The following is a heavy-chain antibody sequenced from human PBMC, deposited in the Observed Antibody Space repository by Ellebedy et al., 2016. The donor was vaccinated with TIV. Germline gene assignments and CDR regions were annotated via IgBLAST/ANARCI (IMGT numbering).Heavy chain of an antibody. D-gene: IGHD3-10*01. CDR1: GYTLTSYY. J-gene: IGHJ4*02. V-gene: IGHV1-46*01. Sequence: AASVKVSCKASGYTLTSYYIHWVRQAPGRGLEWMGLINPSGGSTRYAQKLQGRVTMTRDTSTSTAYMELTSLRSEDTAVYYCARSHFGSGSYSHFDYWGQGTLVTVSS. CDR3: ARSHFGSGSYSHFDY. CDR2: INPSGGST.